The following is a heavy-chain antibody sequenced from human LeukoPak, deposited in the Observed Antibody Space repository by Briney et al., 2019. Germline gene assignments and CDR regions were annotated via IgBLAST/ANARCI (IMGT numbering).Heavy chain of an antibody. V-gene: IGHV4-38-2*01. D-gene: IGHD3-16*01. J-gene: IGHJ5*02. Sequence: PSETLSLTCAVSGYSISSGYYWGWIRQPPGKGLEWIGSIYHSGSTYYSPSLKSRVTISVDTSKNQFSLKLSSVTAADTAVYYCARHLGDYVWENWFDPWGQGTLVTVSS. CDR2: IYHSGST. CDR3: ARHLGDYVWENWFDP. CDR1: GYSISSGYY.